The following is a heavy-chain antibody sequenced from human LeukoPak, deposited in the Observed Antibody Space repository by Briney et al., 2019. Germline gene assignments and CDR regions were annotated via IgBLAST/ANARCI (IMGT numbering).Heavy chain of an antibody. CDR2: IYYSGST. J-gene: IGHJ4*02. CDR1: GGSISSSSYY. Sequence: PSETLSLTCTVSGGSISSSSYYWGWIRQPPGEGLEWIGSIYYSGSTYYNPSPKSRVTISVDTSKNQFSLKLSSVTAADTAVYYCARHNGYSYGLHNWGQGTLVTVSS. CDR3: ARHNGYSYGLHN. V-gene: IGHV4-39*01. D-gene: IGHD5-18*01.